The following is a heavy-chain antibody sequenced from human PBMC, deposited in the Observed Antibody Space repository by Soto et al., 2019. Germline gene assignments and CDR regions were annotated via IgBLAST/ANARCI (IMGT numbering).Heavy chain of an antibody. CDR2: ISYDGSNK. D-gene: IGHD3-10*01. CDR1: GFNFSSYA. J-gene: IGHJ4*02. Sequence: PWWSLRLSCSVSGFNFSSYAMHWFRQAPGKGLEWVAVISYDGSNKYYADSVKGRFTISRDNSKNTLYLQMNSLRAEDTAVYYCARVRRGLLWFGEGLDYWGQGTLVTVSS. V-gene: IGHV3-30-3*01. CDR3: ARVRRGLLWFGEGLDY.